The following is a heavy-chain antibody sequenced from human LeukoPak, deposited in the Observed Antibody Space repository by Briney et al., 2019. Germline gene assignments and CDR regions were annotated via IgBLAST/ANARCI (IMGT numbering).Heavy chain of an antibody. CDR2: INPNSGGT. J-gene: IGHJ4*02. Sequence: ASVKVSCKTSGYTFTDYYVHWVRQAPGQGLEWMGWINPNSGGTNYAQKFQGRVTMTRDTSISTAYMELSRLRSDDTAVCYCARVGGITYYDILTGYQQAGTLDYWGQGTLVTVSS. V-gene: IGHV1-2*02. D-gene: IGHD3-9*01. CDR1: GYTFTDYY. CDR3: ARVGGITYYDILTGYQQAGTLDY.